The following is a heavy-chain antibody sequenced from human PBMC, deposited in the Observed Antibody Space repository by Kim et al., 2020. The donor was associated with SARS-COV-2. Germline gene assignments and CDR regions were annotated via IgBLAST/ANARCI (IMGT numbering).Heavy chain of an antibody. CDR1: GGTFSSYA. CDR3: AREVLYYDFWSGIYYMDV. D-gene: IGHD3-3*01. V-gene: IGHV1-69*04. J-gene: IGHJ6*03. Sequence: VKVSCKASGGTFSSYAISWVRQAPGQGLEWMGRIIPILGIANYAQKFQGRVTITADKSTSTAYMELSSLRSEDTAVYYCAREVLYYDFWSGIYYMDVWGKGTTVTVSS. CDR2: IIPILGIA.